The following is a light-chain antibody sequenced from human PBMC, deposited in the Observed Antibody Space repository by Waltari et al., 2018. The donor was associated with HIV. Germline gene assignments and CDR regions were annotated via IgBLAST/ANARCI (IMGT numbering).Light chain of an antibody. Sequence: SYDLTQPPSVSVSPGQTASITCSGDKLGNKYACWYQQKPGQSPVVVIYQDNKRPSGITERFSGSNSGNTATLTISGTQAMDEADYYCQAWDSGLVVFGGGTKLTVL. CDR2: QDN. J-gene: IGLJ2*01. V-gene: IGLV3-1*01. CDR1: KLGNKY. CDR3: QAWDSGLVV.